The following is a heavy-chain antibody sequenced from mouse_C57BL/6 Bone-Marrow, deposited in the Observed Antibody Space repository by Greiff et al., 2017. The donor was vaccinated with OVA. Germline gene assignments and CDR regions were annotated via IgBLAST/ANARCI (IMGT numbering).Heavy chain of an antibody. V-gene: IGHV3-6*01. CDR3: ARDRYYYAMDY. Sequence: EVQLVESGPGLVKPSQSLSLTCSVTGYSITSGYYWNWIRQFPGNKLEWMGYISYDGSNNYNPSLKNRISITRDTSKNQFFLKLNSVTTEDTATYYCARDRYYYAMDYWGKGTSVTVSS. CDR1: GYSITSGYY. J-gene: IGHJ4*01. CDR2: ISYDGSN.